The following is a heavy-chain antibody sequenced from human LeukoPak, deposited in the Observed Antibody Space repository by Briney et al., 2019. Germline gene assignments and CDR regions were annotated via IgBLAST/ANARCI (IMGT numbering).Heavy chain of an antibody. J-gene: IGHJ3*02. V-gene: IGHV4-59*01. CDR2: IYYSGST. CDR1: GGSISSYY. CDR3: ARSSWEQAFDI. D-gene: IGHD1-26*01. Sequence: SETLSLTCTVSGGSISSYYWSWIRQPPGKGLEWIGYIYYSGSTNYNPSLKSRVTISVDTSKNQFSLKLSSVTAADTAVYYCARSSWEQAFDIWGQGTMVTVSS.